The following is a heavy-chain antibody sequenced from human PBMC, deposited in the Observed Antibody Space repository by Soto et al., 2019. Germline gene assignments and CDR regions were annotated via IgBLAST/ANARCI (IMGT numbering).Heavy chain of an antibody. Sequence: EVQLLESGGDLVQPGGSLRLSCVASGFSFSNYAMSWVRQVPGKGLEWVSVISGRDDSTYYADSVKGRFTISRDNSKNKLYLQMNSLRAEDTAIYYWARDRESDAWYEDYWGQGTLVTVSS. V-gene: IGHV3-23*01. CDR1: GFSFSNYA. CDR3: ARDRESDAWYEDY. CDR2: ISGRDDST. J-gene: IGHJ4*02. D-gene: IGHD6-13*01.